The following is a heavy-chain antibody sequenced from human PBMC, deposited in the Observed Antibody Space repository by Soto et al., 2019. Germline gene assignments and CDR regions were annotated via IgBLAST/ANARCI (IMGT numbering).Heavy chain of an antibody. J-gene: IGHJ4*02. V-gene: IGHV1-18*04. CDR2: ISAYNGST. CDR3: ARGGFIAVAVHYFDY. D-gene: IGHD6-19*01. CDR1: GYTFTSYG. Sequence: ASVKVSCKASGYTFTSYGISWVRQAPGQGLEWMGWISAYNGSTNYAQKLQGRVTMTTDTSTSTAYMELRSLRSDDTAVYYCARGGFIAVAVHYFDYWGQGTLVTVSS.